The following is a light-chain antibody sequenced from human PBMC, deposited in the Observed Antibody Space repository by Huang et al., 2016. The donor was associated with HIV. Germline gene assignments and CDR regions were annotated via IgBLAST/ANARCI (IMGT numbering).Light chain of an antibody. CDR1: QSVNTN. CDR2: AAS. V-gene: IGKV3-15*01. CDR3: QQYNKWPPEYT. Sequence: VMMSQSPATLAASPGERVTLSCGASQSVNTNLAWYQQKPGQPPRLLIFAASTRATGVPARLAGSVSGTEFTLTIDSLQSDDFAVYYCQQYNKWPPEYTFGQGTRLEIK. J-gene: IGKJ2*01.